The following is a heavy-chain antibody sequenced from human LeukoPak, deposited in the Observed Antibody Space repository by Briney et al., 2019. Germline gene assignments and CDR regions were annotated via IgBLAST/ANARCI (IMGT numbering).Heavy chain of an antibody. V-gene: IGHV4-34*01. D-gene: IGHD2-2*01. CDR2: INHSGST. J-gene: IGHJ6*02. CDR1: GGSFSGYY. CDR3: ARIPHCSSTSCSYYGMDV. Sequence: PSETLSLTCAVYGGSFSGYYWSWIRQPPGKGLEWIGEINHSGSTNYNPSLKSRVTISVDTSKNQLSLKLSSVTAADTAVYYCARIPHCSSTSCSYYGMDVWGQGTTVTVSS.